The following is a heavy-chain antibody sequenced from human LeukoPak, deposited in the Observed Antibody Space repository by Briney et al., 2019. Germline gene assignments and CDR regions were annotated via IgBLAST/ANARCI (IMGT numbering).Heavy chain of an antibody. D-gene: IGHD6-13*01. Sequence: GASVKVSCKASGGTFSSYAISWVRQAPGQGLEWMGGIIPIFGTADYAQKFQGRVTITRNTSISTAYMELSSLRSEDTAVYYCARAVRPRSAAATFYYYYMDVWGKGTTVTVSS. CDR3: ARAVRPRSAAATFYYYYMDV. CDR1: GGTFSSYA. V-gene: IGHV1-69*05. J-gene: IGHJ6*03. CDR2: IIPIFGTA.